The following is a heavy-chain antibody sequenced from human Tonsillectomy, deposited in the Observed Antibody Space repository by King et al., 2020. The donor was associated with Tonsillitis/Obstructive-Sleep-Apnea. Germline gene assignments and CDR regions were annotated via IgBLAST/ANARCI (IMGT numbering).Heavy chain of an antibody. CDR3: ASLGGDSSGSQRDG. CDR1: GYSFTSYW. CDR2: IDPSDSYT. Sequence: QLVQSGAEVKKPGESLRISCKGSGYSFTSYWISWVRQMPGKGLELMGRIDPSDSYTNYSPSFQVHGSISADKSISTAYLQWSSLKASDTAMYYCASLGGDSSGSQRDGWGQGTLVTVSS. J-gene: IGHJ4*02. V-gene: IGHV5-10-1*01. D-gene: IGHD3-22*01.